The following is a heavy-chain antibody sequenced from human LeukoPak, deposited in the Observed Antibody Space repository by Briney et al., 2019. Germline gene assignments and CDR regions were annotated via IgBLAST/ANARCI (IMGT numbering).Heavy chain of an antibody. CDR3: ARDYSYYYDSSGIFDY. CDR1: GFPFSSYG. Sequence: SGGSLRLSCSASGFPFSSYGMHWVRQAPGKGLEWVAVIWYDGSNKYYADSVKGRFTISRDNSKNTLYLQMNSLRAEDTAVYYCARDYSYYYDSSGIFDYWGQGTLVTVSS. CDR2: IWYDGSNK. J-gene: IGHJ4*02. D-gene: IGHD3-22*01. V-gene: IGHV3-33*08.